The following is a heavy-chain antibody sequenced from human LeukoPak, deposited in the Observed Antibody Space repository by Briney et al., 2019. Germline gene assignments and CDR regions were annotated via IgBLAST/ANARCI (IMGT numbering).Heavy chain of an antibody. D-gene: IGHD3-10*02. CDR2: INPNSGGT. J-gene: IGHJ1*01. Sequence: EASVKVSCKASGYTFTGYYMHWVRPAPGQGLEWMGWINPNSGGTNYAQKFQGRVTMTRDTSISTAYMELSRLRSDDTAVYYCARGSVITMSAEYFQHWGQGTLVTVSS. CDR1: GYTFTGYY. CDR3: ARGSVITMSAEYFQH. V-gene: IGHV1-2*02.